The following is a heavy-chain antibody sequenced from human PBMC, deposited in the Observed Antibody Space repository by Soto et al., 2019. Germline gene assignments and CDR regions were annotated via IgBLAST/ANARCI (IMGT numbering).Heavy chain of an antibody. CDR1: AYTFTGYY. Sequence: GASVKVSCKASAYTFTGYYMHWVRQAPGQGLEWMGWINPNSGATGYALKFQGRVTMTRDTSISTGYMELSRLTSDDTAVYYCARSGTYSGRFAYWGQGTLVTVSS. D-gene: IGHD1-1*01. CDR3: ARSGTYSGRFAY. J-gene: IGHJ4*02. V-gene: IGHV1-2*02. CDR2: INPNSGAT.